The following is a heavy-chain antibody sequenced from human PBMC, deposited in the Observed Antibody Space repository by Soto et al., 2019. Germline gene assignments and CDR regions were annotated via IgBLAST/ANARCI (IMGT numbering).Heavy chain of an antibody. V-gene: IGHV4-59*01. D-gene: IGHD3-22*01. CDR3: ARDRYDSSGFDP. Sequence: SETLSRTCTVSGGTISSYYWSWIRQPPGKGLEWIGYIYYSGSTNYNPSLKSRVTISVDTSKNQFSLKLSSVTAADTAVYYCARDRYDSSGFDPWGQGTLVTVS. J-gene: IGHJ5*02. CDR2: IYYSGST. CDR1: GGTISSYY.